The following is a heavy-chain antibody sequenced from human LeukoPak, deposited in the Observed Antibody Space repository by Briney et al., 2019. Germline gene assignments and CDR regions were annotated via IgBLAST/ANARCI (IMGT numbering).Heavy chain of an antibody. D-gene: IGHD6-6*01. Sequence: PGGSLRLSCAVSGYTFSSYSMNWVRQAPGRGLEWVSSISSSSSYIYYADSVKGRFTISRDNAKNSLYLQMNSLRAEDTAVYYCARDRGPHTSSPNSGAFDIWGQGTMVTVS. CDR1: GYTFSSYS. CDR2: ISSSSSYI. J-gene: IGHJ3*02. CDR3: ARDRGPHTSSPNSGAFDI. V-gene: IGHV3-21*01.